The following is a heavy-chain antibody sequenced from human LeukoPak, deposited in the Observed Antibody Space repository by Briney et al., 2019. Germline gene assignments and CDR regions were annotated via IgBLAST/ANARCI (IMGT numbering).Heavy chain of an antibody. Sequence: ASVKVSCKASGYTFTGYYMHWVRQAPGQGLEWMGWINPNSGGTNYAQKFQGRVTMTRDTSISTAYMELSRLSSDDTAVYYCARDGCSGGSCYSSFSDYWGQGTLVTVSS. V-gene: IGHV1-2*02. D-gene: IGHD2-15*01. CDR2: INPNSGGT. CDR3: ARDGCSGGSCYSSFSDY. CDR1: GYTFTGYY. J-gene: IGHJ4*02.